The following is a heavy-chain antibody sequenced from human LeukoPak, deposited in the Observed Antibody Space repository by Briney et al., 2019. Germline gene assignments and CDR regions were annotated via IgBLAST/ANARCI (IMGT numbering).Heavy chain of an antibody. V-gene: IGHV1-2*02. CDR2: INPNSGGT. CDR3: ARGVTIFGVVIPRRDYYYYYMDV. D-gene: IGHD3-3*01. CDR1: GYTFTGYY. J-gene: IGHJ6*03. Sequence: GASVNVSCKASGYTFTGYYIHWLPQSPGQGLEWMGWINPNSGGTNYAPKFQGRVTTPRDTSISTAYMELSRLRSDDTAVYYCARGVTIFGVVIPRRDYYYYYMDVWGKGTTVTVSS.